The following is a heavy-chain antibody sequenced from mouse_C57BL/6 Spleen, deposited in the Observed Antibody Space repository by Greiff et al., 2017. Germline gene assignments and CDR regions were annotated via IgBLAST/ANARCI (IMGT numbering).Heavy chain of an antibody. CDR3: AREGKGYFDD. J-gene: IGHJ1*03. V-gene: IGHV1-72*01. CDR1: GYTFTSSC. CDR2: IDPKSGGT. Sequence: QVQLKQPVAELVRPGASVKLSCTASGYTFTSSCMHWVKQRPGRGLEWIGRIDPKSGGTKYNEKFQGKATLTVDKPSSTAYMQLSSLTSEDAAVYYCAREGKGYFDDWGKGTTVTVSS.